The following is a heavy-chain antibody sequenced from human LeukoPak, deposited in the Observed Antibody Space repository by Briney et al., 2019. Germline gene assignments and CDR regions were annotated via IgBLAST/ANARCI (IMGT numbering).Heavy chain of an antibody. D-gene: IGHD4-23*01. Sequence: GGSLRLYCAASGFTFDDYAMHRVRQAPGKGQEWVSLISGDGGSSYYADYVKGRFTISRDDSKNSLYLQMNSLRTEDTALYYCAKDTSGDYGGNQWGQGTLVTVSS. V-gene: IGHV3-43*02. J-gene: IGHJ4*02. CDR2: ISGDGGSS. CDR1: GFTFDDYA. CDR3: AKDTSGDYGGNQ.